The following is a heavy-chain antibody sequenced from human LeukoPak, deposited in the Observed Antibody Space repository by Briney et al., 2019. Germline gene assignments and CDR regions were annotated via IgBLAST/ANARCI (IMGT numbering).Heavy chain of an antibody. D-gene: IGHD4-17*01. CDR2: INPNSGGT. Sequence: ASVTVSCKASGYTFTGYYMHWVRQAPGQGLEWMGWINPNSGGTNYAQKFQGRVTMTRDTSISTAYMELSRLRSDDTAVYYCASGTMTTVTTFDYWGQGTLVTVSS. V-gene: IGHV1-2*02. CDR1: GYTFTGYY. CDR3: ASGTMTTVTTFDY. J-gene: IGHJ4*02.